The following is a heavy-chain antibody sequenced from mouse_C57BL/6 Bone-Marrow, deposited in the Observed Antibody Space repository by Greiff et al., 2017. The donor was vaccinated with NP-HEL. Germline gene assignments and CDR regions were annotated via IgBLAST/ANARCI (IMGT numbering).Heavy chain of an antibody. J-gene: IGHJ3*01. CDR3: ARQYYGYDSAY. Sequence: EVKLVESGGDLVKPGGSLKLSCAASGFTFSSYGMSWVRQTPDKRLEWVATISSGGSYTYYPDSVKGRFTISRDNAKNPLYLQMSSLKSEDTAMYYSARQYYGYDSAYWGQGTLVTVSA. CDR2: ISSGGSYT. CDR1: GFTFSSYG. V-gene: IGHV5-6*01. D-gene: IGHD2-2*01.